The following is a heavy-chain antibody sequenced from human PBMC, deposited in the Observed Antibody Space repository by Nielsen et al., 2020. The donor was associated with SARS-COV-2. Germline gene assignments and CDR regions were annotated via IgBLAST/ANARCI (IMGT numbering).Heavy chain of an antibody. CDR1: GYTFTSYA. Sequence: ASVKVSCKASGYTFTSYAMNWVRQAPGQGLDWMGWIDTPTGKPRYAQAFTGRFVLSLDTSVSTAYLQITGLKAEDTAIYYCARGPGPADYWGQGTLVTVS. CDR2: IDTPTGKP. CDR3: ARGPGPADY. V-gene: IGHV7-4-1*02. J-gene: IGHJ4*02.